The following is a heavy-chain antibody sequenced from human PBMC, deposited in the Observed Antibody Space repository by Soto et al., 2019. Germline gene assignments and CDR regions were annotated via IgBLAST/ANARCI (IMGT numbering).Heavy chain of an antibody. CDR3: ARDLMPNDRGLGDLAY. CDR1: GFTLNKYS. CDR2: ITSKTGDQ. D-gene: IGHD3-22*01. J-gene: IGHJ4*02. Sequence: EVRLVESGGGLVKPGGSLRLSCAASGFTLNKYSMNWVRQAPGKGLEWVSSITSKTGDQYYADSVKGRFIISRDNTKNSLSLQVTSLRDEDTAVYYCARDLMPNDRGLGDLAYWGQGTLVTVSS. V-gene: IGHV3-21*06.